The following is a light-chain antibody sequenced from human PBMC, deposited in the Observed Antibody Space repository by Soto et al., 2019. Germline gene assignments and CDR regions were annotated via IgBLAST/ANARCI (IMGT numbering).Light chain of an antibody. Sequence: EVVMTQSPATLSLAPGERATLSCRASQSVTSNLAWYQQKPGQAPRLLISGASTGATGIPARFSGSGSGTEFTLTISSLQSEDCAIYYCQQYHTWPITFGGGTKVDI. V-gene: IGKV3-15*01. CDR3: QQYHTWPIT. J-gene: IGKJ4*01. CDR1: QSVTSN. CDR2: GAS.